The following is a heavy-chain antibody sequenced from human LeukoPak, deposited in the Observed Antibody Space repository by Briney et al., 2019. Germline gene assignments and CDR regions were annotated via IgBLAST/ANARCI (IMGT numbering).Heavy chain of an antibody. CDR3: ARGRGYYQDY. CDR2: IYITGST. D-gene: IGHD3-22*01. CDR1: SGSFSSYY. Sequence: SETLSLTCTVSSGSFSSYYWNWIRQPAGKGLEWIGRIYITGSTNYNPSLKSRVTMSIDTSKNQFSLKLSSMTAADTAVYYCARGRGYYQDYWGQGTLVTVSS. J-gene: IGHJ4*02. V-gene: IGHV4-4*07.